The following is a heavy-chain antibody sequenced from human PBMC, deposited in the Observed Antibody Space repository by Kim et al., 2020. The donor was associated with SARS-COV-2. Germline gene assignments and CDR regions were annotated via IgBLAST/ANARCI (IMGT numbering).Heavy chain of an antibody. CDR3: ARALSRGNYYDH. Sequence: GGSLRLSCAASRFTFNTYHIHWVRQAPGKGLECVSGISSDGGSTYYATSVKGRFTISRDNSKNTLYLQMGSLRAEDTAVYYCARALSRGNYYDHWGQGTLVTVSS. J-gene: IGHJ5*02. D-gene: IGHD3-10*01. CDR2: ISSDGGST. V-gene: IGHV3-64*01. CDR1: RFTFNTYH.